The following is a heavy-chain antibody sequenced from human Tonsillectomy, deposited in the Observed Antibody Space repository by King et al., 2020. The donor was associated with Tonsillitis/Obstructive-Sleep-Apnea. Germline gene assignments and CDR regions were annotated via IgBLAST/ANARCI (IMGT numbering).Heavy chain of an antibody. Sequence: QLQESGPGLVKPSETLSLTCTVSDDSITGYYWSWIRQPPGRGLEWIWYIYYSGSTNYNPSLKSRVTISLEKSKNQFSLKLSSVTAADTAVYYCARQKAAYYDYVWGSYRSNYFDYWGQGTLVTVSS. CDR3: ARQKAAYYDYVWGSYRSNYFDY. CDR2: IYYSGST. J-gene: IGHJ4*02. CDR1: DDSITGYY. D-gene: IGHD3-16*02. V-gene: IGHV4-59*08.